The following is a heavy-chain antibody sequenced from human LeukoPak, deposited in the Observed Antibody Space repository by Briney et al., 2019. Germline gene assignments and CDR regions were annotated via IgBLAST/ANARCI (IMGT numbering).Heavy chain of an antibody. V-gene: IGHV3-66*01. D-gene: IGHD3/OR15-3a*01. CDR1: GFTVSSNY. CDR3: AKDKIRGLGCDAFDI. Sequence: PGGSLRLSCAASGFTVSSNYMSWVRQAPGKGLEWVSVIYSGGSTYYADSVKGRFTISRDNSKNTLYLQMNSLRAEDTAVYYCAKDKIRGLGCDAFDIWGQGTMVTVSS. J-gene: IGHJ3*02. CDR2: IYSGGST.